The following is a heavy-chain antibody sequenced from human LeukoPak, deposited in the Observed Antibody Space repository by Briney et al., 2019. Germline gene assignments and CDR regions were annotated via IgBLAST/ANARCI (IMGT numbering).Heavy chain of an antibody. D-gene: IGHD1/OR15-1a*01. CDR3: ASAPRGTNWNDD. Sequence: AGGSLRLSCAASGVTFSDYYMSWIRQAPGKGLEWVSYISSSSSSRNYADSVKGRFTISRDNAKNSLYLQMNSLRVEDTAVYYCASAPRGTNWNDDWGQGTLVTVSS. V-gene: IGHV3-11*03. J-gene: IGHJ5*02. CDR2: ISSSSSSR. CDR1: GVTFSDYY.